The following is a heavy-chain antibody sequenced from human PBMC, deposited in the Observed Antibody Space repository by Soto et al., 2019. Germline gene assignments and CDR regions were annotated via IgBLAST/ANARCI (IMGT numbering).Heavy chain of an antibody. CDR1: GYTFTSYA. CDR3: ARAGPYDFWSGYYTLGFDY. D-gene: IGHD3-3*01. CDR2: INAGNGNT. Sequence: ASVKVSCKASGYTFTSYAMHWVRQAHGQRLEWMGWINAGNGNTKYSQKFQGRVTITRDTSASTAYMELSSLRSEDTAVYYCARAGPYDFWSGYYTLGFDYWGQGTLVTVS. V-gene: IGHV1-3*01. J-gene: IGHJ4*02.